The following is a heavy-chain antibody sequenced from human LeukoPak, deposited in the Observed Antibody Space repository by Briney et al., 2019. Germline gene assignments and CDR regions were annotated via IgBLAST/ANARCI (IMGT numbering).Heavy chain of an antibody. CDR2: MNPNSGNT. V-gene: IGHV1-8*01. CDR3: ERGRRFGELLPLYYMDV. Sequence: ASVKVSCKASGYTFTSYDINWVRQATGQGLEWMGWMNPNSGNTGYAQKFQGRVTMTRNTSISTAYMELSSLRSEDTAVYYCERGRRFGELLPLYYMDVWGKGTTVTISS. CDR1: GYTFTSYD. J-gene: IGHJ6*03. D-gene: IGHD3-10*01.